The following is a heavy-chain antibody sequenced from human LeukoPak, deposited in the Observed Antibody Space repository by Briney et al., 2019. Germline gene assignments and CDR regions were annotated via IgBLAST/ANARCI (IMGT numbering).Heavy chain of an antibody. Sequence: PGRSLRLSCAASGLTFDDYAMHWVRQAPGKGLEWVSGISWNSGSIGYADSVKGRFTISRDNAKNSLSLQMNSLRAEDTAVYYCAKDLTGYSYGFHAFDIWGQGTMVTVSS. CDR3: AKDLTGYSYGFHAFDI. CDR1: GLTFDDYA. J-gene: IGHJ3*02. V-gene: IGHV3-9*01. D-gene: IGHD5-18*01. CDR2: ISWNSGSI.